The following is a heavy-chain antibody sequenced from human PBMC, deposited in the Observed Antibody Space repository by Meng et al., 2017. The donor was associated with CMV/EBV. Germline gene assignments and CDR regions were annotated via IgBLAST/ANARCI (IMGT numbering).Heavy chain of an antibody. CDR1: GFTFSSYS. J-gene: IGHJ6*02. D-gene: IGHD2-2*01. V-gene: IGHV3-48*04. Sequence: GGSLRLSCAASGFTFSSYSMNWVRQAPGKGLEWVSYISSSSSTIYYADSVKGRFTISRDNAKNSLYLQMYSLRAEDTAVYYCARVPYCSSTSCYSTWGQGTTVTVSS. CDR2: ISSSSSTI. CDR3: ARVPYCSSTSCYST.